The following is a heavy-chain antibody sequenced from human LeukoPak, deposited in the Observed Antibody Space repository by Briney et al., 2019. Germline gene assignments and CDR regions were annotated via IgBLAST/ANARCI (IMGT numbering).Heavy chain of an antibody. CDR1: GYTFGDYG. Sequence: ASVKVSCKASGYTFGDYGFSWVRQAPGQGLEWMGWISALNGNTYCVQKFKGRVTMTTDSSTNTAYMELRSLRSDDTAVYFCARDFALLWLGDKPFDYWGQGTLVTVSS. D-gene: IGHD3-10*01. V-gene: IGHV1-18*01. CDR2: ISALNGNT. CDR3: ARDFALLWLGDKPFDY. J-gene: IGHJ4*02.